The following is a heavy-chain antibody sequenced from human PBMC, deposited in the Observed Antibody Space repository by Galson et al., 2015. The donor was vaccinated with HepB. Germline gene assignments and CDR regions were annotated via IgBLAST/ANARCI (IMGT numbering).Heavy chain of an antibody. D-gene: IGHD4-11*01. J-gene: IGHJ4*02. CDR2: IYSGGST. Sequence: SLRLSCAASGFTVSSNYMSWVRQAPGKGLEWVSVIYSGGSTYYADSVKGRFTISRDNSKNTLYLQMNSLRAEDTAVYYCARGDYSNYPRLDYWGQGTLVTLSS. V-gene: IGHV3-53*01. CDR1: GFTVSSNY. CDR3: ARGDYSNYPRLDY.